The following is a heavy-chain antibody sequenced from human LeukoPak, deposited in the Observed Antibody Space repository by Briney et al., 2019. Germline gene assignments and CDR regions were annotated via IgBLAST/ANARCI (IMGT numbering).Heavy chain of an antibody. CDR1: GFTFSSYS. Sequence: GGSLRLSCAASGFTFSSYSMNWVRQAPGKGLEWVSSISSSSSYIYYADSVKGRFTISRDNAKNSLYLQMNSLRADDTAVYYCARGQRWLQIPHFDYWGQGTLVTVSS. J-gene: IGHJ4*02. V-gene: IGHV3-21*04. CDR3: ARGQRWLQIPHFDY. CDR2: ISSSSSYI. D-gene: IGHD5-24*01.